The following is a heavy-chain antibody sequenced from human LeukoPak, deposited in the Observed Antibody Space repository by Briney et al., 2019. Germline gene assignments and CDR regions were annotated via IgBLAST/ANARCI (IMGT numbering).Heavy chain of an antibody. CDR1: GGSLSSYY. V-gene: IGHV4-59*01. Sequence: SETLSLTCTVSGGSLSSYYWSWIRQPPGKGLEWIGYIYYSGSTNYNPSLKSRVTISVDTSKNQFSLKLSSVTAADTAVYYCARGGDSSSWFRDNWFDPWGQGTLVTVSS. CDR3: ARGGDSSSWFRDNWFDP. CDR2: IYYSGST. J-gene: IGHJ5*02. D-gene: IGHD6-13*01.